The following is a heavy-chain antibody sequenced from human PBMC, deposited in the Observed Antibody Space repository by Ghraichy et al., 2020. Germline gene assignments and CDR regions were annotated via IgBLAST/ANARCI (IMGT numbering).Heavy chain of an antibody. V-gene: IGHV1-69*13. J-gene: IGHJ6*02. D-gene: IGHD4-23*01. CDR3: ARRYGGNPPDYYYYYGMDV. Sequence: SVKVSCKAPGGTFSSYAISWVRQAPGQGFEWMGGIIPIFGTANYAQKFQGRVTITADESTSTAYMELSSLRSEDTAVYYCARRYGGNPPDYYYYYGMDVWGQGTTVTVSS. CDR2: IIPIFGTA. CDR1: GGTFSSYA.